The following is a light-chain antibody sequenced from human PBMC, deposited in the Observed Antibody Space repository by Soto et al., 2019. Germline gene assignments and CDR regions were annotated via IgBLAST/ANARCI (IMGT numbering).Light chain of an antibody. CDR2: GAS. CDR3: PQYGSSPRT. Sequence: EIELTQSPGTLSLSPGERATLSCRASQSVSSNNLAWYQQRPGQAPRLLIYGASTRATGIPDRFSGSGSGATFTLTITRLEPEDFAVYYCPQYGSSPRTFGQGTKVEIK. CDR1: QSVSSNN. J-gene: IGKJ1*01. V-gene: IGKV3-20*01.